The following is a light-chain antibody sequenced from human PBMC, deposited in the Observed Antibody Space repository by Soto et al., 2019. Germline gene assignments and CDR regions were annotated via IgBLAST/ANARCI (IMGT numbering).Light chain of an antibody. CDR3: CSYAGSSSWV. Sequence: QSALTQPASVSGSPGQSITISCTGTSSDVGSYNLVSWYQQHPGKAPKLMIYEGSKRPSGVSNRFSGSKSGNTASLTISGLQAEDEADYYCCSYAGSSSWVFGGGTQLTF. V-gene: IGLV2-23*01. CDR2: EGS. CDR1: SSDVGSYNL. J-gene: IGLJ3*02.